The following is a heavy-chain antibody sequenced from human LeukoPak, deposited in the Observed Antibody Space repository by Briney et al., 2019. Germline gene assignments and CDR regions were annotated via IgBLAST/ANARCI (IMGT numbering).Heavy chain of an antibody. J-gene: IGHJ4*02. CDR2: IWYGGSNK. D-gene: IGHD3-3*01. Sequence: GRSLRLSCAASGFTFSSYGMHWVRQAPGKGLEWVAVIWYGGSNKYYADSVKGRFTISRDNSKNTLYLQMNSLRAEDTAVYYCARAGSGHYDFWSGYYLDYWGQGTLVTVSS. CDR1: GFTFSSYG. V-gene: IGHV3-33*08. CDR3: ARAGSGHYDFWSGYYLDY.